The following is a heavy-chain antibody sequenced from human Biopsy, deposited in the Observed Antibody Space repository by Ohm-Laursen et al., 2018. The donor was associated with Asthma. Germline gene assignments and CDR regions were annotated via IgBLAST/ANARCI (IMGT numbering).Heavy chain of an antibody. D-gene: IGHD7-27*01. J-gene: IGHJ4*02. V-gene: IGHV3-21*01. CDR1: GFTFSGYT. Sequence: SLRLSCAASGFTFSGYTMNWVRQAPGKGPEWVSSITSSSSYIFYADSVKGRFTISRDNPRNSLYLQMNSLRAEDTAVYYCARDAPTGGYIDYWGLGTLVTVSS. CDR3: ARDAPTGGYIDY. CDR2: ITSSSSYI.